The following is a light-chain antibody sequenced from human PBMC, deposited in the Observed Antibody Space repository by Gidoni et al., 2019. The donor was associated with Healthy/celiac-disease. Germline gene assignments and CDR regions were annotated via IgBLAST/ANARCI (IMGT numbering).Light chain of an antibody. V-gene: IGKV3-20*01. CDR3: QQYGSSPLMCS. CDR2: GAS. CDR1: QSVSSSY. J-gene: IGKJ2*04. Sequence: EIVLTQSPGTLSVSPGERATLSCRASQSVSSSYLAWYQQKPGQAPRLLIYGASRRATSIPDRFSGSGSGTDFTLTISRLEPEDFAVYYCQQYGSSPLMCSFGQGTKLEIE.